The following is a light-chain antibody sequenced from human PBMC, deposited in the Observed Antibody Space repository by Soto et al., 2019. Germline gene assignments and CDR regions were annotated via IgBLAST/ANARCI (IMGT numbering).Light chain of an antibody. CDR1: QSILYSPNNNNY. J-gene: IGKJ2*01. CDR2: WAS. V-gene: IGKV4-1*01. CDR3: HQYYGTPYT. Sequence: DIVMTQSPDSLAVSLGERVTINCKSSQSILYSPNNNNYLAWFQHKPGQPPKVLIYWASTRESGVPDRFSGSRSATDFTLTISSLQAEDVAVYYCHQYYGTPYTFGQGTKLEIK.